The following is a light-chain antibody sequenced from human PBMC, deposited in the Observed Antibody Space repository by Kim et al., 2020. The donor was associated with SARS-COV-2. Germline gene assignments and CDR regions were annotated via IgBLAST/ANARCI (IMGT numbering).Light chain of an antibody. J-gene: IGKJ4*01. CDR1: QSVSSY. CDR3: QQRSNWPLT. Sequence: EIVLTQSPATLSLSPGERATLSCRASQSVSSYLAWYQQKPGQTPRLLIYDASNRATGIPARFSGSGSVTDFTLTISSLEPEDFAVYYFQQRSNWPLTFGGGTKVDIK. CDR2: DAS. V-gene: IGKV3-11*01.